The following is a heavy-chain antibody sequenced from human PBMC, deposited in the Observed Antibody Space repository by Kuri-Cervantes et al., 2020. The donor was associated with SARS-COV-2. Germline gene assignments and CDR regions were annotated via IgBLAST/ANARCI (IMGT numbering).Heavy chain of an antibody. Sequence: SETLSLTCAVYGGPFSGYYWSWIRQPPGKGLEWIGRIYTSGSTNYNPSLKSRVTISVDTSKNQFSLKLSSVTAADTAVYYCASRGRGYSYGYVHWGQGTLVTVSS. CDR2: IYTSGST. CDR3: ASRGRGYSYGYVH. CDR1: GGPFSGYY. J-gene: IGHJ4*02. V-gene: IGHV4-59*10. D-gene: IGHD5-18*01.